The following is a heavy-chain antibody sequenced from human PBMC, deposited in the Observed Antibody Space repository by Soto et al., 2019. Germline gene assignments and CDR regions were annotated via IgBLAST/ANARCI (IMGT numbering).Heavy chain of an antibody. CDR2: IYYSGST. CDR1: GDSISSGGYY. D-gene: IGHD2-2*01. Sequence: QVQLQESGPGVVKPSQTLYLTCTVSGDSISSGGYYWSWIRQHPGKGWEWIGYIYYSGSTYYNPYLKSRVTISEDTSKNQFSLKLSSVTAAATAVYYCGRFGRGPAAIYEYACMDVW. J-gene: IGHJ6*01. V-gene: IGHV4-31*03. CDR3: GRFGRGPAAIYEYACMDV.